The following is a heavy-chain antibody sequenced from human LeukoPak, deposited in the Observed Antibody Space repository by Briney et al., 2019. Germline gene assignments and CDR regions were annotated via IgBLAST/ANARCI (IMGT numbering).Heavy chain of an antibody. CDR1: GFSFSDYY. CDR2: INIGGTNT. CDR3: ATDGAGFDT. V-gene: IGHV3-11*01. J-gene: IGHJ5*02. Sequence: GGSLRLSCAAAGFSFSDYYMSWIRQAPGKGLEWLSYINIGGTNTHYADSVKGRFTISSDNANKSLYLELTNLRAEDTAVYYCATDGAGFDTWGQGVLVTVSS.